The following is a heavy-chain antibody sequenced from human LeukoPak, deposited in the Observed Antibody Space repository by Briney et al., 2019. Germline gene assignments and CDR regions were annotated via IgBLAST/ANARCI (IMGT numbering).Heavy chain of an antibody. V-gene: IGHV1-69*04. J-gene: IGHJ5*02. CDR3: ARDEYGINWFDP. CDR1: GGTFSSYA. CDR2: IIPIFGIA. D-gene: IGHD4/OR15-4a*01. Sequence: SVKVSCKAFGGTFSSYAISRVRQAPGHRLEWRGRIIPIFGIANYAQKFQGRVTITADKSTSTAYMELSSLRSEDTAVYYCARDEYGINWFDPWGQGTLVTVSS.